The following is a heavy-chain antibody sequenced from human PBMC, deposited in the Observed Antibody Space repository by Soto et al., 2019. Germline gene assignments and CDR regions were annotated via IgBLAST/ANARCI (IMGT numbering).Heavy chain of an antibody. J-gene: IGHJ4*02. D-gene: IGHD6-6*01. CDR1: GGSISSSSYY. CDR2: IYYSGST. V-gene: IGHV4-39*01. Sequence: QLQLQESGPGLVKPSETLSLTCTVSGGSISSSSYYWGWIRQPPGKGLEWIGSIYYSGSTYYNPSLKSRVTIPVDTSKNQFSLKLSSVTAADTAVYYCARYPEAARAFDYWGQGTLVTVSS. CDR3: ARYPEAARAFDY.